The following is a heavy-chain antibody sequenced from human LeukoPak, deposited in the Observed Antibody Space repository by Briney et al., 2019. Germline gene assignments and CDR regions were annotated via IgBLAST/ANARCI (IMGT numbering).Heavy chain of an antibody. V-gene: IGHV3-23*01. J-gene: IGHJ4*02. D-gene: IGHD6-13*01. CDR2: IGGNGGTT. CDR3: AKIIIAAGVGY. Sequence: GGSLRLSCAASGFTFSNYVMSWVRQAPGKGLEWVSSIGGNGGTTYYADSVKGRFTISRDNSKNTLYLQMNSLRSEDTAVYYCAKIIIAAGVGYWGQGTLVTVSS. CDR1: GFTFSNYV.